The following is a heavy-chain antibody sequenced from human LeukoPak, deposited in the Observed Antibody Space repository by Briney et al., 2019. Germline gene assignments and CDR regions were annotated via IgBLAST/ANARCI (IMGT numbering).Heavy chain of an antibody. Sequence: SETLSLTCTVSGGSISSSSFYWVWMRPPPGKGLVGRGNIYYSGSTYYHPSLKSRVTISVDTSKNQSSLKLSSVTAADTAVYYCARQLTHYGDDYDGFDIWGQGTMVTVSS. CDR2: IYYSGST. CDR1: GGSISSSSFY. CDR3: ARQLTHYGDDYDGFDI. J-gene: IGHJ3*02. V-gene: IGHV4-39*01. D-gene: IGHD4-17*01.